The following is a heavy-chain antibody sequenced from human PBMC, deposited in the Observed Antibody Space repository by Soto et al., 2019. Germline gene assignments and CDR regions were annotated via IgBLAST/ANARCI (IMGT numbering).Heavy chain of an antibody. D-gene: IGHD1-1*01. CDR1: GGSITHGGFS. V-gene: IGHV4-30-2*06. J-gene: IGHJ4*02. CDR2: IGHLENT. CDR3: ARVGRNDPLDS. Sequence: QLRLQESGSGVVRTSETLSLTCTVSGGSITHGGFSWSWIRQSPGKGLEWIGYIGHLENTYFHPTCNSRLTMSIDRSKNQFSLNLSAVTAADRAVYYCARVGRNDPLDSLRQVVLVSVSS.